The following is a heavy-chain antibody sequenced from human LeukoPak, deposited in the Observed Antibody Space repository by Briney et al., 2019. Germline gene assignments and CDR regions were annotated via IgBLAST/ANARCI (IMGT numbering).Heavy chain of an antibody. D-gene: IGHD3-10*01. J-gene: IGHJ4*02. Sequence: ASVKVSCKASGYTFTSYGISWMRQAPGQGLEWMGWISAYNGNTNYAQKLQGRVTMTTDTSTSTAYMELRSLRSDDTAVYYCARTTYYYGSGSYRFDYWGQGTLVTVSS. CDR1: GYTFTSYG. CDR3: ARTTYYYGSGSYRFDY. CDR2: ISAYNGNT. V-gene: IGHV1-18*04.